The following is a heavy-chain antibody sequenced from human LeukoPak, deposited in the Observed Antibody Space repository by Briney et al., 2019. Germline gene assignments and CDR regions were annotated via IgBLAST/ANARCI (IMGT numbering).Heavy chain of an antibody. CDR1: GGSISSYY. CDR3: ARFSMLTTVRGLPPGWFDP. Sequence: SETLSLTCTVSGGSISSYYWSWIRQPPGKGLEWIGYIYYSGSTNYNPSLMSRVTMSVDTSKNQFSLKLSSVTAADTAVYYCARFSMLTTVRGLPPGWFDPWGQGTQVTVSS. CDR2: IYYSGST. D-gene: IGHD3-10*01. V-gene: IGHV4-59*12. J-gene: IGHJ5*02.